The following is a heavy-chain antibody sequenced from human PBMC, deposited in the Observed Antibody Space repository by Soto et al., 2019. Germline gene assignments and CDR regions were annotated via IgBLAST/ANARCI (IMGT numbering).Heavy chain of an antibody. J-gene: IGHJ6*02. D-gene: IGHD6-13*01. Sequence: QVQLVQSGAEVKKPGSSVKVSCKASGGTFSSYAISWVRQAPGQGLEWMGGIIPIFGTANYAQKFQGRVTITADESTSTVYMELSSLRSEDTAVYYCARGYSSSWYENYHYSMDVWGQGTTVTVSS. CDR1: GGTFSSYA. CDR2: IIPIFGTA. V-gene: IGHV1-69*12. CDR3: ARGYSSSWYENYHYSMDV.